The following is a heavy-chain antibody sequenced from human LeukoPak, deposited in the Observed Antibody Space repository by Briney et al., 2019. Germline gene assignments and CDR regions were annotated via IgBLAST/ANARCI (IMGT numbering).Heavy chain of an antibody. CDR3: ASVGIPYYFDY. V-gene: IGHV3-30-3*01. J-gene: IGHJ4*02. CDR2: ISYDGSNK. D-gene: IGHD7-27*01. CDR1: GFTFSSYA. Sequence: GGSLRLSCAASGFTFSSYAMHWVRQAPGKGLEWVAVISYDGSNKYYADSVKGRFTISRDNAKNSLYLQMNSLRAEDTAVYYCASVGIPYYFDYWGQGTLVTVSS.